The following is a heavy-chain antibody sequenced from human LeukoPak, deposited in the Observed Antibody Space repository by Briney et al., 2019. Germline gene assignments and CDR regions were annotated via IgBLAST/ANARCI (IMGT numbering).Heavy chain of an antibody. V-gene: IGHV2-70*11. CDR1: GFSLSTSGMC. J-gene: IGHJ3*02. CDR2: IDWDDDK. D-gene: IGHD3-22*01. Sequence: SGPALVKPTQTLTLTCTFSGFSLSTSGMCVSWIRQPPGKALEWLARIDWDDDKYYSTSLKTRLTISKDTSKNQVVLTMTNMDPVDTATYYCARIQVGYYDSSGYSDAFDIWGQGTMVTVSS. CDR3: ARIQVGYYDSSGYSDAFDI.